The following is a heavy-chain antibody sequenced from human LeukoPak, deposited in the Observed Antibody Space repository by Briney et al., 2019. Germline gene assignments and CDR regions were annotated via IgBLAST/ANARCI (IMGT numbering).Heavy chain of an antibody. CDR3: ASSGGRYFSADY. Sequence: GASVKVSCKASGYTFTSYAMHWVRQAPGQRLEWMGWINSGNGNTKYSQKFQGRVTITRDTSASTAYMELSSLRSEDTAVYYCASSGGRYFSADYWGQGTLVTVSS. D-gene: IGHD3-9*01. CDR1: GYTFTSYA. V-gene: IGHV1-3*01. J-gene: IGHJ4*02. CDR2: INSGNGNT.